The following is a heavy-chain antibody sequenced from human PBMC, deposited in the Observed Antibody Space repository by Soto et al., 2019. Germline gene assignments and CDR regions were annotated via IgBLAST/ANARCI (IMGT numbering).Heavy chain of an antibody. Sequence: GGSLRLSCAASGFTFSSYSMNWVRQAPGKGLEWVSYISSSSSTIYYADSVKGRFTISRDNAKNSLYLQMNSLRDEDTAVYYCANTYYDSSGYYYEGSFDYWGQGTLVTVSS. CDR1: GFTFSSYS. CDR3: ANTYYDSSGYYYEGSFDY. J-gene: IGHJ4*02. V-gene: IGHV3-48*02. D-gene: IGHD3-22*01. CDR2: ISSSSSTI.